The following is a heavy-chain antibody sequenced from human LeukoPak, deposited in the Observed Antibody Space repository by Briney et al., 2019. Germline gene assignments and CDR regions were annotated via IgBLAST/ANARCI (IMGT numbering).Heavy chain of an antibody. CDR3: ARRWTGYLDY. J-gene: IGHJ4*02. V-gene: IGHV1-18*04. D-gene: IGHD3/OR15-3a*01. Sequence: ASVKVSCKASGYTFTGYYMHWVRQAPGQGLEWMGWISAYNGNTNYAQKLQGRVTMTTDTSTSTAYMELRSLRSDDTAVYYCARRWTGYLDYWGQGTLVTVSS. CDR2: ISAYNGNT. CDR1: GYTFTGYY.